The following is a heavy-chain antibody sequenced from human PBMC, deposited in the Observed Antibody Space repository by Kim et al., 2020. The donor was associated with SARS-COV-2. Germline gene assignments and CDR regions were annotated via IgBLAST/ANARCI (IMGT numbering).Heavy chain of an antibody. V-gene: IGHV4-34*01. J-gene: IGHJ6*02. Sequence: NPDPSLKSPVTISVDTSKNQFSRKVSSVTAADTAVYYCARYNGLYGMDVWGQGTTVTVSS. CDR3: ARYNGLYGMDV. D-gene: IGHD1-26*01.